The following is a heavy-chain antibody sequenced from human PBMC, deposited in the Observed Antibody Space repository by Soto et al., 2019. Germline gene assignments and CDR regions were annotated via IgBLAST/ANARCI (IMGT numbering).Heavy chain of an antibody. J-gene: IGHJ2*01. V-gene: IGHV4-30-4*01. D-gene: IGHD3-22*01. Sequence: QLQESGPGLVMPSQTLSLPCTVSGASIHHNAYYWSWIRQPPGKGLEWIGYVYYSGSTDYIPSLKSRLSMSIDKSQNQFTLKLNSVTAADTATYYCARMSYFYDKWYFDLWGRGTLVTVSS. CDR3: ARMSYFYDKWYFDL. CDR2: VYYSGST. CDR1: GASIHHNAYY.